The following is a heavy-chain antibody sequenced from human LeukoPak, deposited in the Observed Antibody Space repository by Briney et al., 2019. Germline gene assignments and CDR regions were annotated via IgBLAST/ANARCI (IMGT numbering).Heavy chain of an antibody. CDR3: ARDYYGSGSYRFDY. D-gene: IGHD3-10*01. J-gene: IGHJ4*02. CDR2: IYSGGST. Sequence: PGGSLRLSCAASGFTVSGNYMSWVRQAPGKGLEWVSVIYSGGSTYYADSVKGRFTISRDNSKNTLYLQMNSLRAEDTAVYYCARDYYGSGSYRFDYWGQGTLVTVSS. V-gene: IGHV3-66*01. CDR1: GFTVSGNY.